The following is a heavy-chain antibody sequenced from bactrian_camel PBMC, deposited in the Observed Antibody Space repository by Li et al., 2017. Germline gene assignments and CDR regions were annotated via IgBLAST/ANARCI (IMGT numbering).Heavy chain of an antibody. J-gene: IGHJ4*01. D-gene: IGHD6*01. V-gene: IGHV3S53*01. CDR3: VADRGRGCLNGDSWWPVF. CDR1: GYTYC. Sequence: HVQLVESGGGSVQAGGSQRLSCSLDGYTYCMGWFRQAPGKPRDGVATISSDGDIRYAESVKGRFTISKDNAETTLYLQMNSLQPEDTAMYYCVADRGRGCLNGDSWWPVFWGQGTQVTVS. CDR2: ISSDGDI.